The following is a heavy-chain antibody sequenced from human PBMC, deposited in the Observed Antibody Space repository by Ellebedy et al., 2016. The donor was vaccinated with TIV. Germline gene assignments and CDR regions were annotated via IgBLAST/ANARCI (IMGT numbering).Heavy chain of an antibody. CDR2: IDPSDSQT. V-gene: IGHV5-10-1*01. J-gene: IGHJ4*02. D-gene: IGHD4-23*01. CDR3: ASPRFGGNLWYFHN. CDR1: GYSFTSYW. Sequence: GESLKISCEGSGYSFTSYWINWVRQMPGKGLEWVGRIDPSDSQTDYSPSFRGHVTISGDKSLTTAYLQWSSLKASDSAMYYCASPRFGGNLWYFHNWGQGTLVTVSS.